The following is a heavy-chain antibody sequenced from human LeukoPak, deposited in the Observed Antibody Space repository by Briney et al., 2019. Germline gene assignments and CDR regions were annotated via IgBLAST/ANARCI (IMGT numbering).Heavy chain of an antibody. CDR3: ARELPPVFGVVTGDAFDI. J-gene: IGHJ3*02. CDR1: GFTFSSYW. D-gene: IGHD3-3*01. CDR2: INTDGSST. V-gene: IGHV3-74*01. Sequence: PGGSLRLSCAASGFTFSSYWMHWVRQAPGKGLVWVSRINTDGSSTSYADSVKGRFTISRDNAKNTLYLQMNSLRAEDTAVYYCARELPPVFGVVTGDAFDIWGQGTMVTVSS.